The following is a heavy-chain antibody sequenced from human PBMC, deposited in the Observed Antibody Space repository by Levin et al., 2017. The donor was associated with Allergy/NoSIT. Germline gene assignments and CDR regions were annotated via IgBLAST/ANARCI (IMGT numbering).Heavy chain of an antibody. J-gene: IGHJ6*02. Sequence: PSETLSLTGTVPGGSISSYYWSGIRQPPGKGLEWMGYIYYRGSTNYNPSLKSRVTISVDTSKNQFSLKLSSVTAADTAVYYCARSGPPPPTYYDILTGYYSPMANYYYYGMDVWGQGTTVTVSS. V-gene: IGHV4-59*01. CDR2: IYYRGST. D-gene: IGHD3-9*01. CDR1: GGSISSYY. CDR3: ARSGPPPPTYYDILTGYYSPMANYYYYGMDV.